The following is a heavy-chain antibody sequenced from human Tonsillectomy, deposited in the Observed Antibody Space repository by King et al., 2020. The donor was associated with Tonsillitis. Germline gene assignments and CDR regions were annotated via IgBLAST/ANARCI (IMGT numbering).Heavy chain of an antibody. J-gene: IGHJ4*02. CDR2: IRSKANSYAT. D-gene: IGHD6-6*01. V-gene: IGHV3-73*01. CDR3: TRASSSSSSFDY. CDR1: GFTFSGSA. Sequence: EVQLVESGGGLVQPGGSLKLSCAASGFTFSGSAMHWVRQASGKGLEWVGRIRSKANSYATAYAASVKGRFTISRDDSKNTAYRQMNSRKTEDTAVYYCTRASSSSSSFDYWGQGTLVTLPS.